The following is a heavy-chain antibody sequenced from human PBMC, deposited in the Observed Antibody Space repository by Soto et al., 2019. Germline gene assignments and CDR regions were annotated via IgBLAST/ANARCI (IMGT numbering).Heavy chain of an antibody. CDR1: GYTFFTYD. Sequence: QVHLVQSGVVVKTPGASVKVSCQASGYTFFTYDISWVRQAPGQGLEWMGWISTYSGDTKYAQKFQCRVTMTTDSSTTTAYLELRSLRSDDTAVYYCARHHGPTTSENWFDPWGQGTLVTVSS. CDR2: ISTYSGDT. V-gene: IGHV1-18*01. D-gene: IGHD5-12*01. CDR3: ARHHGPTTSENWFDP. J-gene: IGHJ5*02.